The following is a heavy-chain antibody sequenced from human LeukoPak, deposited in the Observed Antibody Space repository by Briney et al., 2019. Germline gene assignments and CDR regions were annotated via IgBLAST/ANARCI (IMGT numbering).Heavy chain of an antibody. V-gene: IGHV1-69*01. D-gene: IGHD6-19*01. CDR2: IIPIFGTA. CDR3: ARDGSSGWYRPGRFDP. J-gene: IGHJ5*02. Sequence: GASVKVSCKASGGTFSSYAISWVRQAPGQGLEWMGGIIPIFGTANYAQKFQGRVTITADESTSTAYMELSSLRSEDTAVYYCARDGSSGWYRPGRFDPWGQGTLVTVSS. CDR1: GGTFSSYA.